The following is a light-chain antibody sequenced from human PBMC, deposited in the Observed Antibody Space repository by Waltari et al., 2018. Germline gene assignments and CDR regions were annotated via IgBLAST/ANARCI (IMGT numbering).Light chain of an antibody. J-gene: IGKJ4*01. CDR2: TS. V-gene: IGKV1-5*01. CDR1: PSLPT. Sequence: IQMTQSPSTLSASVADRIIITCRTSPSLPTLAWYRPKPGKAPNLPLTSTLQFGVPSRFSGTGSGTEFTLTISSLQPDDFATYYCQHYDSYPLTFGGGTKVEIK. CDR3: QHYDSYPLT.